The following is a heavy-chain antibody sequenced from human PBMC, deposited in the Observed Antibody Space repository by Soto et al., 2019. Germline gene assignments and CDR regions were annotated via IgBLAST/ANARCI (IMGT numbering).Heavy chain of an antibody. Sequence: PGESLKISCKGSGYSFTSYWIGWVRQMPGKGLEWMGIIYPGDSDTRYSPSFQGQVTISADKSISTAYLQWSSLKASDTAMYYCARLTTYHYDSSGYPSFDYWGQGTLVTVSS. CDR1: GYSFTSYW. J-gene: IGHJ4*02. CDR3: ARLTTYHYDSSGYPSFDY. CDR2: IYPGDSDT. D-gene: IGHD3-22*01. V-gene: IGHV5-51*01.